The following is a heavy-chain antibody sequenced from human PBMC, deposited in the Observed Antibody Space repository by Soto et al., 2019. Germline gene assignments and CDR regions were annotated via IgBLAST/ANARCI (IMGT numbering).Heavy chain of an antibody. D-gene: IGHD3-16*01. CDR3: VKDISGRGSYYYYYGMDV. Sequence: GGSLRLSCAASGFTFDDYAMHWVRQAPGKGLEWASGISWNSANMNYADSVKARFTISRDNAKNSLSLQMNSLREEDTALYYCVKDISGRGSYYYYYGMDVWGQGTTVTVSS. CDR2: ISWNSANM. J-gene: IGHJ6*02. CDR1: GFTFDDYA. V-gene: IGHV3-9*01.